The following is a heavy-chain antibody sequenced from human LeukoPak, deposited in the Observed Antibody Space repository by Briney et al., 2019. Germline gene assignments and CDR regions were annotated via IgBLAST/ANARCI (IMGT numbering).Heavy chain of an antibody. CDR3: ARVLGLITMVRGVYWFDP. J-gene: IGHJ5*02. CDR1: GGSISSSSYY. V-gene: IGHV4-39*07. Sequence: PSETLSLTCTVSGGSISSSSYYWGWIRQPPGKGLEWIGEINHSGSTNYNPSLKSRVTISVDTSKNQFSLKLSSVTAADTAVYYCARVLGLITMVRGVYWFDPWGQGTLVTVSS. D-gene: IGHD3-10*01. CDR2: INHSGST.